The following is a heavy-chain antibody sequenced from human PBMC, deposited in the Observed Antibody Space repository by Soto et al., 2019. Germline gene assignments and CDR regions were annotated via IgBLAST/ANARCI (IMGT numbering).Heavy chain of an antibody. D-gene: IGHD6-13*01. CDR1: GGTFSSYA. J-gene: IGHJ6*02. CDR3: ARSGSQQQLPYYYYYGMDV. Sequence: SVKVSCKASGGTFSSYAISWVRQAPGQGLEWMGGIIPIFGTANYAQKFQGRVTITADESTSTAYMELSSLRSEDTAVYYCARSGSQQQLPYYYYYGMDVWGQGTTVIVSS. CDR2: IIPIFGTA. V-gene: IGHV1-69*13.